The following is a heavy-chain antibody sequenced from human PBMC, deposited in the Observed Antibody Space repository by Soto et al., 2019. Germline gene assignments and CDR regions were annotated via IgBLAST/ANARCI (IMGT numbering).Heavy chain of an antibody. CDR3: ARESYDILTGYYFDY. CDR2: IYYSGST. D-gene: IGHD3-9*01. Sequence: SETLSLTCTVSGGPISSYYWSWIRQPPGKGLEWIGYIYYSGSTNYNPSLKSRVTISVDTSKNQFSLKLSSVTAADTAVYYCARESYDILTGYYFDYWGQGTLVTVS. CDR1: GGPISSYY. J-gene: IGHJ4*02. V-gene: IGHV4-59*01.